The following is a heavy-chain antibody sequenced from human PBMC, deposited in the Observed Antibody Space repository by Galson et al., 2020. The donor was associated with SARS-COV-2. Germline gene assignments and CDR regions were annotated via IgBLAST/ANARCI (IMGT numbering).Heavy chain of an antibody. Sequence: GESLKISCVVSEFTFNTYSIGWVRQSPGKGLEWVSLIGLDEKTFYADSVKGRFTISRDNSRNTVSLQMNRLRDGDTALYYCATKGFCRGQICHRQFDYWGQGTQVTVSS. V-gene: IGHV3-23*01. CDR3: ATKGFCRGQICHRQFDY. CDR2: IGLDEKT. D-gene: IGHD2-15*01. J-gene: IGHJ4*02. CDR1: EFTFNTYS.